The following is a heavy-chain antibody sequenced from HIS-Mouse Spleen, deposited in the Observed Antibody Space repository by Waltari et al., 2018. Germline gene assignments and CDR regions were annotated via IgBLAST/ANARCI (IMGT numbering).Heavy chain of an antibody. CDR1: GGSISSSSYY. Sequence: QLQLQESGPGLVKPSETLSLTCTVSGGSISSSSYYWGWIRQPPGKGLEWIGSIYYSGRTYYNPSLKSRVTISVDTSKNQFSLKLSSVTAADTAVYYCARDRELYFDYWGQGTLVTGSS. CDR3: ARDRELYFDY. V-gene: IGHV4-39*07. CDR2: IYYSGRT. D-gene: IGHD1-26*01. J-gene: IGHJ4*02.